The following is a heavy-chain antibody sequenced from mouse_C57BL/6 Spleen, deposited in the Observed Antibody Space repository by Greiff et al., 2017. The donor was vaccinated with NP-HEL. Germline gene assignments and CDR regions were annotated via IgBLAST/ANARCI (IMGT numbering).Heavy chain of an antibody. CDR3: ARDYYGSSDAMDY. D-gene: IGHD1-1*01. J-gene: IGHJ4*01. Sequence: VQLQESGAELVRPGTSVKMSCKASGYTFTNYWIGWAKQRPGHGLEWIGDIYPGGGYTNYNEKFKGKATLTAEKSSSTAYMQLSSLTSEDSAVYFCARDYYGSSDAMDYWGQGTSVTVSS. CDR2: IYPGGGYT. CDR1: GYTFTNYW. V-gene: IGHV1-63*01.